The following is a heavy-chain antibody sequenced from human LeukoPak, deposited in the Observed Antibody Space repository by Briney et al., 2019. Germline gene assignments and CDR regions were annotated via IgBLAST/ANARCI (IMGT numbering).Heavy chain of an antibody. Sequence: PGGSLRLSCAASGFTFSNAWMSWVRQAPGKGLEWVSAISGSGGSTYYADSVKGRFTISRDNSKNTLYLQMNSLRAEDTAVYYCAKGYTYYDFWSGLYGMDVWGQGTTVTVSS. CDR2: ISGSGGST. CDR3: AKGYTYYDFWSGLYGMDV. CDR1: GFTFSNAW. D-gene: IGHD3-3*01. V-gene: IGHV3-23*01. J-gene: IGHJ6*02.